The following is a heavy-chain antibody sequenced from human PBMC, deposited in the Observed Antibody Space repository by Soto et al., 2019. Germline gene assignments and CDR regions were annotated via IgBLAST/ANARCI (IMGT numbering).Heavy chain of an antibody. CDR3: ARVRFLEWSPFDY. V-gene: IGHV4-59*01. J-gene: IGHJ4*02. CDR1: GGSISSYY. D-gene: IGHD3-3*01. Sequence: SETLSLTCTVSGGSISSYYWSWIRQPPGKGLEWIGYIYYSGSTNYNPSLKSRVTISVDTSKNQFSLKLSSVTAADTAVYYCARVRFLEWSPFDYWGQGTLVTVSS. CDR2: IYYSGST.